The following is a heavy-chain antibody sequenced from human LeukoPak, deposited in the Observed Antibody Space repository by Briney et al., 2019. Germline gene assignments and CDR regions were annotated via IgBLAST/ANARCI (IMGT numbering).Heavy chain of an antibody. Sequence: PSETLSLTCSVSGGSITSSLSYWGCIRQPPGKGLEWIGNSYYGGSTNYNPSLKSRVTISVDTSKNQFSLKLSSVTAADTAVYYCARLGSYCTDGVCSDYWGQGTLVTVSS. CDR3: ARLGSYCTDGVCSDY. J-gene: IGHJ4*02. CDR1: GGSITSSLSY. V-gene: IGHV4-39*07. D-gene: IGHD2-8*01. CDR2: SYYGGST.